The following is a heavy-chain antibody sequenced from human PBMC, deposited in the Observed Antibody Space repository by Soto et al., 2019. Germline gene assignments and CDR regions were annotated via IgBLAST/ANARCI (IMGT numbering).Heavy chain of an antibody. CDR2: IDPSDSYT. CDR1: GYSFTSYW. CDR3: ARQGPTVTTRYYCGMDV. J-gene: IGHJ6*02. Sequence: GESLKISCKGSGYSFTSYWISWVRQMPGKGLERMGRIDPSDSYTNYSPSFQGHVTISADKSISTAYLQWSSLKASDTAMYYCARQGPTVTTRYYCGMDVWGQGTTVTVSS. V-gene: IGHV5-10-1*01. D-gene: IGHD4-17*01.